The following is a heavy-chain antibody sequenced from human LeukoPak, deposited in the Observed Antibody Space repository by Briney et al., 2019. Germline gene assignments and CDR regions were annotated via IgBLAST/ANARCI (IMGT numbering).Heavy chain of an antibody. J-gene: IGHJ5*02. CDR1: GGSISSYY. D-gene: IGHD6-6*01. CDR3: ARAGPHEYSGSWQFDP. CDR2: IYYSGST. V-gene: IGHV4-59*01. Sequence: SETLSLTCTVSGGSISSYYWSWIRQPPGKGLEWIGYIYYSGSTNYNPSLKSRVTISVDTSKNQFSLKLSSVTAADTAVYYCARAGPHEYSGSWQFDPWGQGTLVTVSS.